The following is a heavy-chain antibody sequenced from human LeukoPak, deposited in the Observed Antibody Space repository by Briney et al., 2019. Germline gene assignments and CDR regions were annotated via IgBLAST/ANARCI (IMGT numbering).Heavy chain of an antibody. V-gene: IGHV3-11*01. CDR1: GFTLSGYH. D-gene: IGHD6-19*01. CDR2: ISSSGSTI. CDR3: ARVNSSGWYMAFDY. J-gene: IGHJ4*02. Sequence: GGSLRLSCAASGFTLSGYHMRWVRPGPGEGLEGVSYISSSGSTIYYADSVKGRFTISRDNAKNSLYLQMNSLRAEDTAVYYCARVNSSGWYMAFDYWGQGTLVTVSS.